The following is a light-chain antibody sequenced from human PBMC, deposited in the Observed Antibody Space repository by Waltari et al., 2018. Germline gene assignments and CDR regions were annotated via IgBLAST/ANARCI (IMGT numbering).Light chain of an antibody. CDR3: QQYQSLPLT. CDR1: QGIKSY. V-gene: IGKV1-39*01. J-gene: IGKJ4*01. CDR2: YGT. Sequence: DIQMTQSPSSLSTSIGDRVTITCRASQGIKSYLNWYQQKPGKAPKLLIYYGTRLESGVPSSFSGSGSGTEFTLTISSPQPEDFATYYCQQYQSLPLTFGGGTKVEIK.